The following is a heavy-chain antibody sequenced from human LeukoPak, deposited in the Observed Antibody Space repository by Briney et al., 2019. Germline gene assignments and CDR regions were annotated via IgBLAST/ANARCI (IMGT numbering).Heavy chain of an antibody. V-gene: IGHV1-18*03. CDR3: ARTPKRFGELYQPGDS. J-gene: IGHJ4*02. D-gene: IGHD3-10*01. CDR2: ISAYNTNA. CDR1: GYTFTNYG. Sequence: ASVKVSCKASGYTFTNYGITWVRHVPGQGLEWLGWISAYNTNANYAQKFQDRVTLTSDRSTSTAYMGLRSLRSDDMAIYYCARTPKRFGELYQPGDSWGQGTPLTVSS.